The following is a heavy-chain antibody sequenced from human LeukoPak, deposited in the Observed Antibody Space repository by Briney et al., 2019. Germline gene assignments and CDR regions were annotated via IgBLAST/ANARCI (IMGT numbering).Heavy chain of an antibody. V-gene: IGHV4-61*02. D-gene: IGHD3-3*01. CDR3: ARGKDGIFGVVILDAFDI. CDR2: IYTSGST. J-gene: IGHJ3*02. Sequence: PSQTLSLTCTVSGGSISSGSYYWSWIRQPAGKGLGWIGRIYTSGSTNYNPSLKSRVTISVDTSKKRFSLNLSSVTAADTAVYYCARGKDGIFGVVILDAFDIWGQGTMVTVSS. CDR1: GGSISSGSYY.